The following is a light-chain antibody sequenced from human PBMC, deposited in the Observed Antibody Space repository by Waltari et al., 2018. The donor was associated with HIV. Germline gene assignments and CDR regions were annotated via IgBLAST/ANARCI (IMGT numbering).Light chain of an antibody. CDR1: QDISSY. CDR3: HQYTRYSPWT. CDR2: KAS. Sequence: DIQMTQSPFTLSASVGDRVTITCRASQDISSYLAWYQQTPGKDPKLLIYKASYLESGVPSRFSGSGSGTEFTLTINSLQPDDFATYYCHQYTRYSPWTFGQGTKVDI. J-gene: IGKJ1*01. V-gene: IGKV1-5*03.